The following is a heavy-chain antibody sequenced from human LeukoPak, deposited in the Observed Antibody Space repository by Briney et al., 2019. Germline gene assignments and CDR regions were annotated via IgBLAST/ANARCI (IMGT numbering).Heavy chain of an antibody. V-gene: IGHV1-18*04. D-gene: IGHD5-18*01. CDR3: ARDLGYSYGYWYFDY. CDR1: GYTFTSYG. J-gene: IGHJ4*02. Sequence: ASVKVSCTASGYTFTSYGISWVRQAPGQGLEWMGWISAYNGNTNYAQKLQGGVTMTTDTSTSTAYMELRSLRSDDTAVYYCARDLGYSYGYWYFDYWGQGTLVTVSS. CDR2: ISAYNGNT.